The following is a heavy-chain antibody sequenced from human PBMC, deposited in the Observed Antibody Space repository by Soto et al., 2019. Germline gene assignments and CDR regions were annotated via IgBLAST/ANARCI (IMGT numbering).Heavy chain of an antibody. Sequence: PSETLSLTCTVSGGSISSYYWSWIRQPPGKGLEWIGYIYYSGSTNYNPSLKSRVTMTRDTSLNTVYMELSSLKSDDTAVYYCARDWGHYYGSASFPSPHPFEPWGQGTRVTVPS. V-gene: IGHV4-59*01. D-gene: IGHD3-10*01. CDR3: ARDWGHYYGSASFPSPHPFEP. CDR2: IYYSGST. CDR1: GGSISSYY. J-gene: IGHJ5*02.